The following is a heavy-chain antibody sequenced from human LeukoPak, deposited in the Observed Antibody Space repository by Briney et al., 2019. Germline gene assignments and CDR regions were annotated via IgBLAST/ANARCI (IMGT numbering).Heavy chain of an antibody. J-gene: IGHJ5*02. CDR2: IIPIFGTA. CDR3: ARVDTAMAYNWFDP. V-gene: IGHV1-69*06. CDR1: GGTFSSYA. Sequence: GASVKASCKASGGTFSSYAISWVRQAPGQGLEWMGGIIPIFGTANYAQKFQGRVTITADKSTSTAYMELSSLRSEDTAVYYCARVDTAMAYNWFDPWGQGTLVTVSS. D-gene: IGHD5-18*01.